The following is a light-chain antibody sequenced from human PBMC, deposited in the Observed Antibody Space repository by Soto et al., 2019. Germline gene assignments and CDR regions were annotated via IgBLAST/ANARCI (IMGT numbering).Light chain of an antibody. Sequence: QSLVTQPPSASGTPGQRVTISCSGSSSNIGSNTVNWYQQLPGTAPKLLIYSNNQRPSGVPDRFSGSKSGTSASLAISGIQSEDEADYYCAEWDDSLNGYVFGTGTKVTVL. CDR2: SNN. J-gene: IGLJ1*01. CDR1: SSNIGSNT. V-gene: IGLV1-44*01. CDR3: AEWDDSLNGYV.